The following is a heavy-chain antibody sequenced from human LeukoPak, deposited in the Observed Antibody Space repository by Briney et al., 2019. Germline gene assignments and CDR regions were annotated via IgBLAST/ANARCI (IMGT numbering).Heavy chain of an antibody. CDR3: VRQSCLSGSGCYLDF. D-gene: IGHD3-22*01. Sequence: GGSLRLSCALSGFALSGYAMHWVRQAPGKGLEWVADISHDASNKYYADSVKGRFTLSRDTSKNTLYLQMNSLRPEDTAVYYCVRQSCLSGSGCYLDFWGQGTLVTVSS. J-gene: IGHJ4*02. V-gene: IGHV3-30-3*01. CDR2: ISHDASNK. CDR1: GFALSGYA.